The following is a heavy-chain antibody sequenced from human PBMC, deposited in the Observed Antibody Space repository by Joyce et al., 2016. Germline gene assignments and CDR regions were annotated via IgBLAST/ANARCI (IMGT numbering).Heavy chain of an antibody. V-gene: IGHV4-61*02. CDR1: GDSITSGNFY. J-gene: IGHJ4*02. CDR2: TPPSGTT. D-gene: IGHD3-10*01. CDR3: ARDAGGSGSH. Sequence: QVQVQESGPGLVKPSQTLSLTCTVSGDSITSGNFYWSWLRQAAGKRPEWSGRTPPSGTTNYNPSLKGRVSISLDTSKNQVSLRVNSVTAADTAVYYCARDAGGSGSHWGQGSLVTVSS.